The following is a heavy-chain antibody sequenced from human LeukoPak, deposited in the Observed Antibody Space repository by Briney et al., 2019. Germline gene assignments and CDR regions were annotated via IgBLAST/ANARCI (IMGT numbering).Heavy chain of an antibody. D-gene: IGHD3-10*01. CDR2: ISYDGNDE. CDR3: ARGSYYFDY. Sequence: QPGGSLRLSCVASGFTFSNYGMHWVRQAPGKGLEWVTTISYDGNDEYYADSVKGRFTISRDNAKNTLYLQMNSLRAEDTAVYYCARGSYYFDYWGQGTLVTVSS. CDR1: GFTFSNYG. J-gene: IGHJ4*02. V-gene: IGHV3-30*03.